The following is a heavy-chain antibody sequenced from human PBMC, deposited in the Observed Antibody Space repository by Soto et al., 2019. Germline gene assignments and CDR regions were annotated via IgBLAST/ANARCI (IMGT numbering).Heavy chain of an antibody. CDR2: ISTDGRDK. D-gene: IGHD2-8*01. Sequence: GSLRLSCSASGFIFTSYPMHWVRQAPGKGLEWVAVISTDGRDKHYADSVKGRFTISRDNSQNTLYLQMDSLRPEDTAVYYCARDMARAAMYYCSHGYYQYFESWGQGTLVTVSS. V-gene: IGHV3-30*04. CDR3: ARDMARAAMYYCSHGYYQYFES. CDR1: GFIFTSYP. J-gene: IGHJ4*02.